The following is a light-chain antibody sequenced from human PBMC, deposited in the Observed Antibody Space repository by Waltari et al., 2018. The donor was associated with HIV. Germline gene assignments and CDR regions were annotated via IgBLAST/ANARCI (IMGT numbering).Light chain of an antibody. J-gene: IGLJ2*01. Sequence: QSALTQPPSASGSPGQSATISCTGSSSEVGAYTCVSWSQHSPGKAPKLIISEVTKRPSGVPDRFSGSKSGNTASLTVSGLQAEDEADYFCTSYAGSFKGVVFGGGTKLTVL. CDR3: TSYAGSFKGVV. CDR1: SSEVGAYTC. V-gene: IGLV2-8*01. CDR2: EVT.